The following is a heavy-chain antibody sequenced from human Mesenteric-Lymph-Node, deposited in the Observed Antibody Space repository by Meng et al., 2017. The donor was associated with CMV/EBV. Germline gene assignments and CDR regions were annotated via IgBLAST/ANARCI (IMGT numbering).Heavy chain of an antibody. J-gene: IGHJ4*02. CDR2: INPSVGST. CDR3: ARSLRGRGSDY. V-gene: IGHV1-46*01. CDR1: GYAFTSYY. D-gene: IGHD3-10*01. Sequence: PCKASGYAFTSYYLHWVRQAPGQGLDWMGIINPSVGSTNYAQKFRGRLTMTRGTSTNTVYIELSSLRSDDTATYYCARSLRGRGSDYWGQGTLVTVSS.